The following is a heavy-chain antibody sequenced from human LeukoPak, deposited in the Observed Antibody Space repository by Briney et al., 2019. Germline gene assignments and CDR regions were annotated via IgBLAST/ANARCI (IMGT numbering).Heavy chain of an antibody. J-gene: IGHJ5*02. CDR1: GYTFTGYY. D-gene: IGHD6-13*01. CDR2: INPDTGGT. Sequence: ASVKVSCKASGYTFTGYYIHWVRQAPGQGLEWMGRINPDTGGTDYAQKFQSRITMTRDTSINTAYMDLSRLTSADTAMYYWAKVPASITAAGNWLDPWGQGALVTVSS. V-gene: IGHV1-2*06. CDR3: AKVPASITAAGNWLDP.